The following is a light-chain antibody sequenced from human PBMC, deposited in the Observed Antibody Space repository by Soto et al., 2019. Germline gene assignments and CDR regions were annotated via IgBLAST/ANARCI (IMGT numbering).Light chain of an antibody. V-gene: IGLV1-40*01. J-gene: IGLJ1*01. CDR3: GSWDSSLSAYV. Sequence: QSVLTQPPSVSGAPGQRVTISCTGSSSNIGAPYDVHWYQHLPGSSPKLLISGNDNRPSGVPDRFSGSKSGTSASLAITGLQAEDEADYYCGSWDSSLSAYVFGTGTKVTVL. CDR1: SSNIGAPYD. CDR2: GND.